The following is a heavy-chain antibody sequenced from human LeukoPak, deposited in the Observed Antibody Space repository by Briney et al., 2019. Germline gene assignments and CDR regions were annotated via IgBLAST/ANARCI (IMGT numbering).Heavy chain of an antibody. V-gene: IGHV1-3*01. CDR2: INAGNGNT. Sequence: ASVKVSCKASGYTFTSYAMHWVRQAPGQRLEWMGWINAGNGNTKYSQKFQGRVTITRDTSASTAYMELSSLRPEDTAVYYCARESWGGYSSGWYGYWGQGTLVTVSS. J-gene: IGHJ4*02. CDR1: GYTFTSYA. CDR3: ARESWGGYSSGWYGY. D-gene: IGHD6-19*01.